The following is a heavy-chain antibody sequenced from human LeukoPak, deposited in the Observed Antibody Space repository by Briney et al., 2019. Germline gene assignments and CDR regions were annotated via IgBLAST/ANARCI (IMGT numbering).Heavy chain of an antibody. CDR1: VFTLRRYW. Sequence: GWSLRLSCAAAVFTLRRYWMKWYRQAPGKGREGVGNINQDAREINYVDSVRGRFTISRDNAKNSLHLQMNSLRAEDTAVYYCATDRDNSDWQKRFDSWGQGTLVTVSS. CDR3: ATDRDNSDWQKRFDS. J-gene: IGHJ4*02. D-gene: IGHD2-21*02. CDR2: INQDAREI. V-gene: IGHV3-7*01.